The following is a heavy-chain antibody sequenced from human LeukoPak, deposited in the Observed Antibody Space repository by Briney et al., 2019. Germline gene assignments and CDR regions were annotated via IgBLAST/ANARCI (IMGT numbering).Heavy chain of an antibody. Sequence: GGSLRLSCEASGFTFSSYAMHWVRQAPGKGLEWVAVIWFDGSNKYYADSVKGRFTISRDNSKNTLYLQMNSLRAEDTAVYYCAKSQSSGYYYWDYWGQGTLVTVSS. D-gene: IGHD3-22*01. CDR2: IWFDGSNK. V-gene: IGHV3-33*06. J-gene: IGHJ4*02. CDR3: AKSQSSGYYYWDY. CDR1: GFTFSSYA.